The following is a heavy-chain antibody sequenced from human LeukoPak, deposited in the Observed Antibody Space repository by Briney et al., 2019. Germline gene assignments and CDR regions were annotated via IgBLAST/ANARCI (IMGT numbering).Heavy chain of an antibody. V-gene: IGHV5-51*01. CDR2: IYPDDSDT. Sequence: PGGSLRLSCAASGYTFSNYWIGWVRQMPGKGLEWMGIIYPDDSDTKYSPSFQGQVTISADKSISTAYLQWSSLKASDTAMYYCARSRDSSGYYYLMWGQGTLVTVSS. J-gene: IGHJ4*02. CDR1: GYTFSNYW. CDR3: ARSRDSSGYYYLM. D-gene: IGHD3-22*01.